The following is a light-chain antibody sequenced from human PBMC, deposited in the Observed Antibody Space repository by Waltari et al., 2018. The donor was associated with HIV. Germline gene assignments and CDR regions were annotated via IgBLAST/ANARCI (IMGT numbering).Light chain of an antibody. CDR2: GNS. V-gene: IGLV1-40*01. CDR1: SPNIGDGYD. CDR3: QSYDSSLTTWV. Sequence: QSVLTQPHSVSGAPGQRVTIPCTGSSPNIGDGYDVHWYQQLPGTAPKLLIYGNSNRPSGVPDRFSGSKSGTSASLAITGLQAADEADYYCQSYDSSLTTWVFGGGTKLTVL. J-gene: IGLJ3*02.